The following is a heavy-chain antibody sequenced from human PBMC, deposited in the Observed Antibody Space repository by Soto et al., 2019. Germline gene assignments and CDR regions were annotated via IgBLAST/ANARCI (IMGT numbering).Heavy chain of an antibody. D-gene: IGHD3-10*01. V-gene: IGHV3-33*01. J-gene: IGHJ4*02. CDR1: GFTFSSYG. Sequence: QVQLVESGGGVVQPGRSLRLSCAASGFTFSSYGMHWVRQAPGKGLEWVAVIWYDGSKKYYAASVQGRFTISRDNSKNKVNLQMNSLRAEDTAVYYCARYGSGSLSYWGQVTLVTVSS. CDR2: IWYDGSKK. CDR3: ARYGSGSLSY.